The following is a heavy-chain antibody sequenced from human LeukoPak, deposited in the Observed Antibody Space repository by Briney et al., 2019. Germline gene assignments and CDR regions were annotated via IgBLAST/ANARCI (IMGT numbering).Heavy chain of an antibody. Sequence: SETLSLTCAVYGGSFSGYYWSWIRQPPGKGLEWIGEINHSGSTNYNPSLKSRVTISVDTSKNQFSLKLSSVTAADTAVYFCARGLLWDDYWGRGTLVTVSS. CDR3: ARGLLWDDY. J-gene: IGHJ4*02. CDR1: GGSFSGYY. D-gene: IGHD2-2*01. CDR2: INHSGST. V-gene: IGHV4-34*01.